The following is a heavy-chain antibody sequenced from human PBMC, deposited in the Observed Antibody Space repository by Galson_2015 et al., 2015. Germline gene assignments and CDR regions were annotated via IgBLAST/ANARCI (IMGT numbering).Heavy chain of an antibody. Sequence: VKVSCKVSGYTFTDYYMHRVQQAPGRGLEWMGLVDPEDGETIYAEKFQGRVTITADTSTDTAYMELSSLRSEDTAVYYCATDRDRQLLPHDAFDIWGQGTMVTVSS. D-gene: IGHD4-23*01. J-gene: IGHJ3*02. CDR1: GYTFTDYY. CDR3: ATDRDRQLLPHDAFDI. V-gene: IGHV1-69-2*01. CDR2: VDPEDGET.